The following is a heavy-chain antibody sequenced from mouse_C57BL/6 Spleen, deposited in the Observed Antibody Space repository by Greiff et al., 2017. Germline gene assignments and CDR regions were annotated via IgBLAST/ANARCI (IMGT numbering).Heavy chain of an antibody. J-gene: IGHJ2*01. CDR3: ARRSYSNYVYFDY. CDR1: GYTFTSYD. V-gene: IGHV1-85*01. Sequence: VQLQQSGPELVKPGASVKLSCKASGYTFTSYDINWVKQRPGQGLEWIGWIYPRDGSTKYNEKFKGKATLTVDTSSSTAYMELHSLTSEDSAVYFCARRSYSNYVYFDYWGQGTTLTVSS. D-gene: IGHD2-5*01. CDR2: IYPRDGST.